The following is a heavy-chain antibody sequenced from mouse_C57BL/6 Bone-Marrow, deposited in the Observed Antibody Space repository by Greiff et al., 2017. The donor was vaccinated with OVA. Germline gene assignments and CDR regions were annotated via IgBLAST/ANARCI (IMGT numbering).Heavy chain of an antibody. V-gene: IGHV1-55*01. J-gene: IGHJ3*01. CDR3: ARRGRYGSRSFAY. CDR1: GYTFTSYW. D-gene: IGHD1-1*01. Sequence: QVQLQQPGAELVKPGASVTMSCKASGYTFTSYWITWVKQRPGQGLEWIGDIYPGSGSTNYNEKFKSKATLTVDTSSSTAYMQLSSLTSEDSAVYYCARRGRYGSRSFAYWGQGTLVTVSA. CDR2: IYPGSGST.